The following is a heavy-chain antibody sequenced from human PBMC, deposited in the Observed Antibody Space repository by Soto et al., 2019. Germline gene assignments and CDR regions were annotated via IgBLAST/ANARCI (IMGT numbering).Heavy chain of an antibody. CDR2: INCYNGVT. V-gene: IGHV1-18*01. CDR3: AGDHGNSGTFDQ. CDR1: GDISPRYG. D-gene: IGHD1-1*01. J-gene: IGHJ4*02. Sequence: QVQWVQSGPEVKKPGALGKVSCKASGDISPRYGISWVRQAPGQGLEWLGWINCYNGVTNYAQSLQGRVTLTTDSSTSTAYMEVRSLIFDDTAVYYCAGDHGNSGTFDQGGQGTLVTVSS.